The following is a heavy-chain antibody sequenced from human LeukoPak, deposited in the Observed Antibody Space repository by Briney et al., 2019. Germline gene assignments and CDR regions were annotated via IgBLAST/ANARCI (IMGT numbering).Heavy chain of an antibody. CDR3: ARGRDSRGYQFMGFDS. Sequence: SQTLSLTCTVSGDSISSGNYYWSWIRQPAGKGLEWIGRIWADGAPTYRPSLKSRVTISVDTSKNQFSLRLSSVTAADTAVYYCARGRDSRGYQFMGFDSWGQGNLVTVSS. CDR1: GDSISSGNYY. J-gene: IGHJ4*02. V-gene: IGHV4-61*02. CDR2: IWADGAP. D-gene: IGHD3-22*01.